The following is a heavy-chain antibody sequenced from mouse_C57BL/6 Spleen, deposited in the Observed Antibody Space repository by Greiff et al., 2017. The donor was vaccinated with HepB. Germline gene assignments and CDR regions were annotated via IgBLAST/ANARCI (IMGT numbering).Heavy chain of an antibody. CDR2: IDPSDSYT. CDR1: GYTFTSYW. J-gene: IGHJ3*01. CDR3: ARTDRYYTWFAY. Sequence: QVQLQQPGAELVMPGASVKLSCKASGYTFTSYWMHWVKQRPGQGLEWIGEIDPSDSYTNYNQKFKGKSTLTVDKSSSTAYMQLSSLTSEDSAVYYCARTDRYYTWFAYWGHGTLVTVSA. V-gene: IGHV1-69*01. D-gene: IGHD2-14*01.